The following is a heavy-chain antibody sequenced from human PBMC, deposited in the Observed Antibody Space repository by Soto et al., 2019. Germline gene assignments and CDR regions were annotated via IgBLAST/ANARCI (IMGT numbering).Heavy chain of an antibody. CDR1: GFTFSSYG. CDR2: IWYDGSNK. CDR3: ARDGPHDAFDI. V-gene: IGHV3-33*01. J-gene: IGHJ3*02. Sequence: GGSLXLSCAASGFTFSSYGMHWVRQAPGKGLEWVAVIWYDGSNKYYADSVKGRFTISRDNSKNTLYLQMNSLRAEDTAVYYCARDGPHDAFDIWGQGTMVTVSS.